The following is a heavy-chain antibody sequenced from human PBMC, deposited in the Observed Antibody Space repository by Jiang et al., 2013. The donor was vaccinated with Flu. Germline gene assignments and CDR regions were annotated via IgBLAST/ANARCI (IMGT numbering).Heavy chain of an antibody. J-gene: IGHJ5*02. Sequence: PGLVKPSETLSLTCTVSGGSISSYYWSWIRQPPGEGLEWIGFIHYTGSTNYNPSLRSRVAISLDTSENQFSMKLSSVTAADTAVYYCVRETSASGWFEHWGQGSLVTVSS. V-gene: IGHV4-59*08. CDR3: VRETSASGWFEH. CDR1: GGSISSYY. D-gene: IGHD6-25*01. CDR2: IHYTGST.